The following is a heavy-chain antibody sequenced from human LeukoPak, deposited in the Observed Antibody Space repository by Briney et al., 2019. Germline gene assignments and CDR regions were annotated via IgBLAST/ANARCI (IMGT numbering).Heavy chain of an antibody. J-gene: IGHJ4*02. CDR3: AKDFVNYGDSPLFDY. CDR2: ISWNSGSI. Sequence: GGSLRLSCAASGFTFDDYAMHWVRQAPGRGLEWVSGISWNSGSIGYADSVKGRFTISRDNAKNSLYLQMNSLRAEDTALYYCAKDFVNYGDSPLFDYWGQGTLVTVSS. CDR1: GFTFDDYA. D-gene: IGHD4-17*01. V-gene: IGHV3-9*01.